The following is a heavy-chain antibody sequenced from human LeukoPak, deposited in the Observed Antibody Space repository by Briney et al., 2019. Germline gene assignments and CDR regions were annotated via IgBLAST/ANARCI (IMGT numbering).Heavy chain of an antibody. Sequence: QPGGSLRLSCVASGFTVTSTYITWVRQAPGKGLEWVSIIHISGSTYYADSVRGRFTISRDNSKNTVYLQMTSLRADDTAVYYCARAVEYLPLDYWGEGTLVAVSS. J-gene: IGHJ4*02. CDR1: GFTVTSTY. V-gene: IGHV3-66*01. CDR2: IHISGST. CDR3: ARAVEYLPLDY. D-gene: IGHD2/OR15-2a*01.